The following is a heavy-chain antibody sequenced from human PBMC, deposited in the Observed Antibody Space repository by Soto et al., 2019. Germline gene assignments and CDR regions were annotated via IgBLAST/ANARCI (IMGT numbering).Heavy chain of an antibody. CDR3: AKEACFNNECRGIFDY. D-gene: IGHD2-2*01. CDR2: ISGGGERT. V-gene: IGHV3-23*01. Sequence: GGSLGLSCEASGFTFSRHAMSWVRQAPGKGLEWVSAISGGGERTYYADAVKGRFTISRDSSSNTVYLQMSSLRAEDTAVYYCAKEACFNNECRGIFDYWGPGIMVTVSS. J-gene: IGHJ4*01. CDR1: GFTFSRHA.